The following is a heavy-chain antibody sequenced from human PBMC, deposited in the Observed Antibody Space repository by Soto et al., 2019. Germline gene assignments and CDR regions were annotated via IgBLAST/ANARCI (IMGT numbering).Heavy chain of an antibody. CDR2: IYYSGST. Sequence: QVQLQESGPGLVKPSETLSLTCTVSGGSISNYYWTWIRQPPGKGLGWIGFIYYSGSTSYNPSLRSRVTISVDTSKNQFSLKLSSVTAADTAVYYCARYSGTYYVYWGQGTLVTVSS. CDR3: ARYSGTYYVY. V-gene: IGHV4-59*01. J-gene: IGHJ4*02. D-gene: IGHD1-26*01. CDR1: GGSISNYY.